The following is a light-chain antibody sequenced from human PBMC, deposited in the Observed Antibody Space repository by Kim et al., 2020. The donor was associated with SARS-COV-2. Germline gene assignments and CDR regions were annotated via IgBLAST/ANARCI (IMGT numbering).Light chain of an antibody. Sequence: SVSPGERATLSCRASQSVSSNLAWYQQKPGQAPRLLIYGASARATGVPARFSGSGSGTEFTLTINSLQSEDFALYYCQHYNNWPTFGQGTRLEIK. CDR2: GAS. CDR1: QSVSSN. CDR3: QHYNNWPT. J-gene: IGKJ5*01. V-gene: IGKV3-15*01.